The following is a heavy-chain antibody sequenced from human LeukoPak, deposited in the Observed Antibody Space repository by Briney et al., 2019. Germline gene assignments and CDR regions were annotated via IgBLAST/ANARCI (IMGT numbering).Heavy chain of an antibody. CDR3: ARSPQGKSGSPPYYFDY. V-gene: IGHV3-53*01. J-gene: IGHJ4*02. CDR2: IYSDGST. CDR1: GFIVNTYY. D-gene: IGHD1-26*01. Sequence: GGSLRLSCAVSGFIVNTYYMSWVRQAPGKGLEWVSIIYSDGSTYYADSVKGRFTISRGTSKNTLFLQMNSLRAEDTAVYYCARSPQGKSGSPPYYFDYWGQGTLVTVSS.